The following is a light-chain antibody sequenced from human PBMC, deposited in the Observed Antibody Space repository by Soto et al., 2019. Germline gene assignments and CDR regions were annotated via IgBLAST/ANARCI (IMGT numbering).Light chain of an antibody. CDR1: QSFSSW. CDR2: KAS. Sequence: DIQMTQSPSTLSASVGDRVTITCRASQSFSSWLAWYQQKPGKAPKLLIYKASSLESGVPSRFSGSGSGTEFTLTISSLQPDDFATYYCQQYDSYSYTFGQGTKVDIK. CDR3: QQYDSYSYT. J-gene: IGKJ2*01. V-gene: IGKV1-5*03.